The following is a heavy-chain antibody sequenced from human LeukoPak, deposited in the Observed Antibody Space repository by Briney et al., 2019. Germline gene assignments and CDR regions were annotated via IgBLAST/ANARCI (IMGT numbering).Heavy chain of an antibody. Sequence: GRSLRLSCAASGFTFDDYAMHWVRQAPGKGLEWVSGISWNSGSIGYADSVKGRFTISRDNAKNSLYLQMNSLRAEDTALNYCAKDRFIAVAGSFDYWGQGTLVTVSS. V-gene: IGHV3-9*01. CDR1: GFTFDDYA. CDR3: AKDRFIAVAGSFDY. CDR2: ISWNSGSI. D-gene: IGHD6-19*01. J-gene: IGHJ4*02.